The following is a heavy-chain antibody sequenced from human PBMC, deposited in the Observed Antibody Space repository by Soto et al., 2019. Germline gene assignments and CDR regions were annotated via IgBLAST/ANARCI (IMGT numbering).Heavy chain of an antibody. CDR3: AHRALGTVSDAFDI. V-gene: IGHV2-5*01. J-gene: IGHJ3*02. CDR2: SFWNDDK. Sequence: SGPTLVNPTQTLTLTCTFSGFSLSTSGVGVGWIRRPPGKALEWRALSFWNDDKSYSPSLKSRRTITKDTSKNQIVLTMTNMDPVDTATYSCAHRALGTVSDAFDIWGQGTMVTVSS. D-gene: IGHD2-21*02. CDR1: GFSLSTSGVG.